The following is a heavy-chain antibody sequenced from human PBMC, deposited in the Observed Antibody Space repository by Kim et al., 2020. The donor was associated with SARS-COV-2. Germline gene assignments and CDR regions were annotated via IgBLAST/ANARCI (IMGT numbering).Heavy chain of an antibody. Sequence: SETLSLTFTVSGGSISSYYWSWIRQPPGKGLEWIGYIYYSGSTNYNPSLKSRVTISVDTSKNQFSLKLSSVTAADTAVYYCARVKEGYTSGWYEDYWGQGTLVTVSS. V-gene: IGHV4-59*01. CDR2: IYYSGST. D-gene: IGHD6-19*01. CDR3: ARVKEGYTSGWYEDY. J-gene: IGHJ4*02. CDR1: GGSISSYY.